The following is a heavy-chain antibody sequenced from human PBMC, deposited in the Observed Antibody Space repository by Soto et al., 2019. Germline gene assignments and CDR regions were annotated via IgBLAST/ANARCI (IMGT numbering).Heavy chain of an antibody. Sequence: PSETLSLTCTVSSGSISRGGHYWSWIRQHPGKGLEWIGNIYYSGSTYYNSSLKSRVTISVDTSKNQFFLKLTSVTAADTAVYYCARDLRLGYCSGDGCQDSYYAMDIWGQGTTVTVSS. CDR1: SGSISRGGHY. CDR3: ARDLRLGYCSGDGCQDSYYAMDI. V-gene: IGHV4-31*03. J-gene: IGHJ6*02. CDR2: IYYSGST. D-gene: IGHD2-15*01.